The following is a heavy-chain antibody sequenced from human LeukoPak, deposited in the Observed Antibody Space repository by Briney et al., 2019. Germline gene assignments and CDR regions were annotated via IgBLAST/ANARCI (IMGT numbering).Heavy chain of an antibody. V-gene: IGHV4-39*07. D-gene: IGHD3-3*01. CDR2: IYYSGNT. CDR3: TRGLPGDSFWSGYYYPYYYYYYYMDV. Sequence: SETLSLTCTVSGGSIRSTSYYWGWIRQPPGKGLEWIGSIYYSGNTNYNPSLKRPVTISVDTSKNQFSLKLSSVTAADTAVYYCTRGLPGDSFWSGYYYPYYYYYYYMDVWGKGTTVTVSS. CDR1: GGSIRSTSYY. J-gene: IGHJ6*03.